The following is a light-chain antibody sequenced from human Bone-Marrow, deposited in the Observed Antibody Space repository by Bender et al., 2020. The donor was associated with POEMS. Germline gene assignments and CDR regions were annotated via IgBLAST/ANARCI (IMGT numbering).Light chain of an antibody. J-gene: IGLJ3*02. Sequence: QSVLTQPPSASGTPGQRVTISCSGSSSNIGTNPVNWYQQLPGTAPKLLIYINNQRPSGVPDRFSGSKSGTSASLAISGLQSEDEADYYCTSYTTTHTWVFGGGTKVTVL. CDR1: SSNIGTNP. CDR3: TSYTTTHTWV. CDR2: INN. V-gene: IGLV1-44*01.